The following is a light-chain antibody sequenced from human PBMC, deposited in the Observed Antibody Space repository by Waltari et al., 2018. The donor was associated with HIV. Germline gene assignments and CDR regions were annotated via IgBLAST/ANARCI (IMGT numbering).Light chain of an antibody. CDR3: CSYAGSHTFGV. CDR1: NSAVGSYDL. J-gene: IGLJ3*02. V-gene: IGLV2-23*02. Sequence: QPALTQPASVSGSPGQSVTISCAGSNSAVGSYDLVSWYQHHPGKAPKRLIYEVTKRPSGVSKRFAGSKSGNTASLTVCGRQAEGEADYDCCSYAGSHTFGVFGGGTKLT. CDR2: EVT.